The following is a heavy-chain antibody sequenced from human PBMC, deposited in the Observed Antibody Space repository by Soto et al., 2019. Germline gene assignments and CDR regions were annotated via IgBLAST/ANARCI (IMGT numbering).Heavy chain of an antibody. CDR1: GYSFTSYW. V-gene: IGHV5-51*01. J-gene: IGHJ4*02. CDR3: ARLAVPGYCSGGSCYYYFDY. D-gene: IGHD2-15*01. Sequence: PGESLKISCKGSGYSFTSYWIGWVRQMPGKGLEWMAIIYPGDSDTRYSPSFQGQVTISADKSISTAYLQWSSLKASDTAMYYCARLAVPGYCSGGSCYYYFDYWGQGTLVTVSS. CDR2: IYPGDSDT.